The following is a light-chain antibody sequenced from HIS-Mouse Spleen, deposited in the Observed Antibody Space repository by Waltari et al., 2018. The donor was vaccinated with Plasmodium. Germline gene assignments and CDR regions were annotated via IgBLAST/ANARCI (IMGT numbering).Light chain of an antibody. CDR1: QSVSSSY. CDR3: QQYNNWPT. CDR2: GAS. J-gene: IGKJ5*01. V-gene: IGKV3-20*01. Sequence: EIVLTQSPGTLSLSPGEIATLSCRASQSVSSSYLAWYQQKPGQAPRLLIYGASSRATGIPDRFSGSGSGTDFTLTISRLEPEDFAVYYCQQYNNWPTFGQGTRLEIK.